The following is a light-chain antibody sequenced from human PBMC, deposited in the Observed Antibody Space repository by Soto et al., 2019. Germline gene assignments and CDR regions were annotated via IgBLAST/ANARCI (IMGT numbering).Light chain of an antibody. J-gene: IGKJ4*01. CDR2: GAS. CDR3: QQSHSTPLT. V-gene: IGKV1-39*01. CDR1: MRISNY. Sequence: DIQVIQSPSSLSASVGDRVTITCRASMRISNYLNWYQQKPGKAPKLLISGASTLQSGVPSRFSGSGSGADFTLTISSLQPDDSATYYCQQSHSTPLTFGGGTKLEIK.